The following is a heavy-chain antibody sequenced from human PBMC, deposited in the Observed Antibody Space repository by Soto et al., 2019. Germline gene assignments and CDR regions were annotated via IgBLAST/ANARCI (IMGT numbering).Heavy chain of an antibody. D-gene: IGHD4-4*01. J-gene: IGHJ4*02. V-gene: IGHV3-21*01. Sequence: GGSLRLSCAASGFSFSIHSMTWVRQAPGKGLEWVSSISSSNTYIYYAESVKGRFTISRDNAKCSLFLQINSVRAAATAVYYCAKVSPHSMTQPPGQGAQGALVTVSS. CDR3: AKVSPHSMTQPPGQ. CDR2: ISSSNTYI. CDR1: GFSFSIHS.